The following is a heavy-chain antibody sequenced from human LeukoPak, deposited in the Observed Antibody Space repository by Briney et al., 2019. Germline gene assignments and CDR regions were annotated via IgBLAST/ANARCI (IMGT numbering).Heavy chain of an antibody. V-gene: IGHV3-21*01. CDR3: ASPAADQLLAAFDI. D-gene: IGHD2-2*01. J-gene: IGHJ3*02. CDR2: ISSSSSYI. Sequence: PGGSLRLSCAASGFTFSSYSMNWVRQAPGKGLEWVSSISSSSSYIYYADSVKGRFTISRDNAKNSLYLQMNSLRAEDTAVYYCASPAADQLLAAFDIWGQGTMVTVSS. CDR1: GFTFSSYS.